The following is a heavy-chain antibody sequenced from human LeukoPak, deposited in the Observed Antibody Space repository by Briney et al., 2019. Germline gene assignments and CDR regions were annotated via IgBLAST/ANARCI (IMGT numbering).Heavy chain of an antibody. CDR2: ISSSSSYI. J-gene: IGHJ4*02. V-gene: IGHV3-21*01. CDR1: GFTFSSYS. D-gene: IGHD5-24*01. Sequence: GGSLRLSCAASGFTFSSYSMNWVRQAPGKGLEWVSSISSSSSYIYYADSVKGRFTISRDNAKNSLFLQMNSLRAEDTAVYYRASVGNVETDYWGQGTLVTVSS. CDR3: ASVGNVETDY.